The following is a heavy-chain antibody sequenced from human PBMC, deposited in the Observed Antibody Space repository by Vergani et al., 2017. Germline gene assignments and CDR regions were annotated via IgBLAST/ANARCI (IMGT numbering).Heavy chain of an antibody. CDR3: TRGWYYDSIAYLAY. J-gene: IGHJ4*02. Sequence: QVQLVQSGAEVKKPGSSVKVSCMASGGTFSSYAISWVRQAPGQGLEWMGIINPSGGSTSYAQKFQGRVTMTRDTSTSTVYMGLSSLRAEDTAVYYCTRGWYYDSIAYLAYWGQGTLVTVSS. CDR1: GGTFSSYA. D-gene: IGHD3-22*01. CDR2: INPSGGST. V-gene: IGHV1-46*03.